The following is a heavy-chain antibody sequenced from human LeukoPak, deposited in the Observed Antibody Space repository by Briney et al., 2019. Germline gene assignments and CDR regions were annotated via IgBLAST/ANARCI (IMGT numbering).Heavy chain of an antibody. D-gene: IGHD3/OR15-3a*01. CDR3: ARFWTGYSDY. J-gene: IGHJ4*02. CDR2: IYPADSDT. V-gene: IGHV5-51*01. Sequence: GESLKIFCKGSGFSFTSYWFGWVRQMPGKGLEWMGLIYPADSDTRYSPSFQGQVTISADRSISTAYLQWSSLKASATAMYYCARFWTGYSDYWGQGTLVTVSS. CDR1: GFSFTSYW.